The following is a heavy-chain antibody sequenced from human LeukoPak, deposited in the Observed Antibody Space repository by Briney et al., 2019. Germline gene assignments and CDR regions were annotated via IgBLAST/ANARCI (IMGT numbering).Heavy chain of an antibody. CDR1: GFTFEDYS. D-gene: IGHD1-26*01. J-gene: IGHJ4*02. CDR2: ISWNSGNI. Sequence: GGSLRLSCAASGFTFEDYSMHWVRQAPGKGLEWVSGISWNSGNIGYADSVKGRFTISRDNGKNSLNLQMTSLRAEDTAFYYCARVLAIPGYSRTFYSAEYYLDFWGQGTLVTVSS. V-gene: IGHV3-9*01. CDR3: ARVLAIPGYSRTFYSAEYYLDF.